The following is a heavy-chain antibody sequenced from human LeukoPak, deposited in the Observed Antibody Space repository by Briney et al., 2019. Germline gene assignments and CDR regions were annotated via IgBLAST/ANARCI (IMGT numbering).Heavy chain of an antibody. CDR2: ISSSGSTI. J-gene: IGHJ6*03. V-gene: IGHV3-11*04. CDR1: GFTFSDYY. CDR3: ARDPSRFSYYYYTDV. D-gene: IGHD3-3*01. Sequence: AGGSLRLSCAASGFTFSDYYMSWIRQAPGKGLEWVSYISSSGSTIYYADSVKGRFTISRDNAKNSLYLQMNSLRAEDTAVYYCARDPSRFSYYYYTDVWGKGTTVTVSS.